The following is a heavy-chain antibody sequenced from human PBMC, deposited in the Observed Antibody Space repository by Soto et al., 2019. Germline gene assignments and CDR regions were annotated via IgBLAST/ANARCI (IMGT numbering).Heavy chain of an antibody. D-gene: IGHD4-17*01. Sequence: PGGSLRLSCAASGFTFSSYSMNWVRQAPGKGLEWVSYISSGSITIYYADSVKGRFTISRDNAKNSLYLQLNSLRDEDTAVYYCARAFGYGDYVDYWGQGTLVTVSS. CDR2: ISSGSITI. CDR3: ARAFGYGDYVDY. J-gene: IGHJ4*02. CDR1: GFTFSSYS. V-gene: IGHV3-48*02.